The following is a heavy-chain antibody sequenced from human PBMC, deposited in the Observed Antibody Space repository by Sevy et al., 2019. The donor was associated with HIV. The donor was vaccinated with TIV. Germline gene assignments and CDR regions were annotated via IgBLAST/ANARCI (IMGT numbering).Heavy chain of an antibody. J-gene: IGHJ4*01. CDR3: ARYGTMIGPDY. CDR2: ISYDGSNK. D-gene: IGHD3-22*01. Sequence: GGSLRLSCAASEFTFSSYAMHWVRQAPGKGLEWVAVISYDGSNKYYADSVKGRFTISRDNSKNTLYLQMNSLRAEDTAVYYCARYGTMIGPDYWGHGTLVTVSS. CDR1: EFTFSSYA. V-gene: IGHV3-30*04.